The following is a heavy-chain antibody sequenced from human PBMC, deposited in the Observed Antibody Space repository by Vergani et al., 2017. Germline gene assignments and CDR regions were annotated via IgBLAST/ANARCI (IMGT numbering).Heavy chain of an antibody. CDR3: ARDPVVADYYYDGRDV. J-gene: IGHJ6*02. V-gene: IGHV4-61*02. D-gene: IGHD3-22*01. CDR1: GGSISSGSYY. Sequence: QVQLQESGPGLVKPSQTLSLTCTVSGGSISSGSYYWSWIRQPAGKGLEWIGRIYTSGSTNYNPSLKSRVTISVDTSKNQFSLKLSSVTAADTAVYYCARDPVVADYYYDGRDVWGQGP. CDR2: IYTSGST.